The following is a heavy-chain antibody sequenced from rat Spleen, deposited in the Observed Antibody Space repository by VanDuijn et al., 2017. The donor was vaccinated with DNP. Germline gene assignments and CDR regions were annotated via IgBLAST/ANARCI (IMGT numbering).Heavy chain of an antibody. V-gene: IGHV5-17*01. J-gene: IGHJ2*01. CDR3: ARHGRRVFDY. D-gene: IGHD1-11*01. CDR1: GFTFSDYA. Sequence: EVQLVESGGGSVQPGRSPKISCEASGFTFSDYAMAWVRQAPKKGLEWVAAISTSGSRTYYPDSVKGRFTISRDDAKSSLYLQMNSLKSEDTATYYCARHGRRVFDYWGQGVMVTVSS. CDR2: ISTSGSRT.